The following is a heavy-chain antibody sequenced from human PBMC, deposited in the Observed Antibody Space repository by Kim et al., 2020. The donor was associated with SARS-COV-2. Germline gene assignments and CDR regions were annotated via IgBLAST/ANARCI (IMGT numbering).Heavy chain of an antibody. CDR2: ISSSSSYI. J-gene: IGHJ4*02. V-gene: IGHV3-21*01. D-gene: IGHD6-6*01. CDR1: GFTFSSYS. CDR3: ARDKSSSRQLAY. Sequence: GGSLRLSCAASGFTFSSYSMNWVRQAPGKGLEWVSSISSSSSYIYYADSVKGRFTISRDNAKNSLYLQMNSLRAEDTAVYYCARDKSSSRQLAYWGQGTLVTVSS.